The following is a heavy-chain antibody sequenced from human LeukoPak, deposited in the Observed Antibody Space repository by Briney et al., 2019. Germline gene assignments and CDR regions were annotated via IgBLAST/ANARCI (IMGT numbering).Heavy chain of an antibody. J-gene: IGHJ3*02. CDR3: VRYFDWPYAFDI. CDR2: INYSGST. CDR1: GGSISGYY. D-gene: IGHD3-9*01. Sequence: KPSETLSLTCSVSGGSISGYYWSWIRQPPGKGLEWIGYINYSGSTNYNPSLKSRVTISVDTSKNQFSLKLTSVTAVDTAVYHCVRYFDWPYAFDIWGQGTMVTVSS. V-gene: IGHV4-59*01.